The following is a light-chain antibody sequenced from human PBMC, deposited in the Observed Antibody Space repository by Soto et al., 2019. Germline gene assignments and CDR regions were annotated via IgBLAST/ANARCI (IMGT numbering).Light chain of an antibody. CDR3: EQTFSSPYS. CDR1: QSTSAY. Sequence: DIQMPQSPSSLSASVGDRITITCRASQSTSAYLNWYQHKPWKAPKLLIFAPSTLQTEVPSRFLGSGSARPFTLTISGLRPEDFATYYCEQTFSSPYSFAQGTKLEI. J-gene: IGKJ2*01. V-gene: IGKV1-39*01. CDR2: APS.